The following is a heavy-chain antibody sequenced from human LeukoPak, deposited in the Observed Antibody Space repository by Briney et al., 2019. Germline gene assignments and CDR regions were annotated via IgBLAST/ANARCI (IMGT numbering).Heavy chain of an antibody. CDR2: ISSNGGST. CDR1: GFTCSSYA. V-gene: IGHV3-64D*09. J-gene: IGHJ4*02. CDR3: VKGIAARRGHFDY. D-gene: IGHD6-6*01. Sequence: GGSLSFSCSASGFTCSSYAMHWVRQAPGKGLEYVSAISSNGGSTYYADSVKGRFTISRDNSKNTLYLQMSSLRAEDTAVYYCVKGIAARRGHFDYWGQGTLVTVSS.